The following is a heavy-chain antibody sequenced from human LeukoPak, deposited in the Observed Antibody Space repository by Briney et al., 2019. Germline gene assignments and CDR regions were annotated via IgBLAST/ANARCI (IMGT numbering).Heavy chain of an antibody. D-gene: IGHD3-22*01. J-gene: IGHJ4*02. Sequence: SETLSLTCTVSGGSISSSSYYWGWIRQPPGKGLEWIGSIYYSGSTYYNPSLKSRVTISVDTSKNQFSLKLSSVTAADTAVYYCARARPDSGGYYYILDSWGQGTLVTVSS. CDR1: GGSISSSSYY. CDR3: ARARPDSGGYYYILDS. CDR2: IYYSGST. V-gene: IGHV4-39*01.